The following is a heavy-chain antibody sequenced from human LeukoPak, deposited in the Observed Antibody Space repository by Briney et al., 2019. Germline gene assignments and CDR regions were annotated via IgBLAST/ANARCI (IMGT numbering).Heavy chain of an antibody. CDR2: INPSGGST. CDR1: GYTFTSYY. V-gene: IGHV1-46*01. J-gene: IGHJ4*02. D-gene: IGHD5-12*01. CDR3: ARDYGGYSGYDLLDY. Sequence: ASVTVSCKASGYTFTSYYMHWVRQAPGQGLEWMGIINPSGGSTSYAQKFQGRVTMTRDTSTSTVYMELSSLRSEDTAVYYCARDYGGYSGYDLLDYWGQGTLVTVSS.